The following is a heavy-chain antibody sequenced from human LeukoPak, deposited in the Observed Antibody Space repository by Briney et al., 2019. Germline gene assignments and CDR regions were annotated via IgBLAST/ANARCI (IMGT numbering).Heavy chain of an antibody. CDR2: ISGSGGST. CDR1: GFTFSSYG. V-gene: IGHV3-23*01. J-gene: IGHJ4*02. CDR3: ARHLSGVTGYTYGRGIDY. Sequence: GGSLRLSCAASGFTFSSYGMSWVRQAPGKGLEWVSAISGSGGSTYYADSVKGRFTISRDNSKNTLYLQMISPRAEDTAVYYCARHLSGVTGYTYGRGIDYWGQGTLVTVSS. D-gene: IGHD5-18*01.